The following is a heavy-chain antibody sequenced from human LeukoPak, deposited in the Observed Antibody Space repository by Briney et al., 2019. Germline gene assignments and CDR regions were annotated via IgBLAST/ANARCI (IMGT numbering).Heavy chain of an antibody. Sequence: PSETLSLTCTVSGGSISSYYWSWIRQPPGKGLEWIGYIDYSGSTNYNPSLKSRVTISVDTSKNQFSLKLSSVTAADTAVYYCARDRGYCSGGSCSRGRYYYGMDVWGQGTTVTVSS. V-gene: IGHV4-59*01. CDR3: ARDRGYCSGGSCSRGRYYYGMDV. D-gene: IGHD2-15*01. J-gene: IGHJ6*02. CDR1: GGSISSYY. CDR2: IDYSGST.